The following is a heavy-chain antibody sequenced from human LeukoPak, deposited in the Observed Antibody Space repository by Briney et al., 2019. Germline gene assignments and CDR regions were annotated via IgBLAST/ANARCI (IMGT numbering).Heavy chain of an antibody. V-gene: IGHV1-2*06. Sequence: GASVKVSCKASGYTFTGYYMHWVRQAPGQGLEWMGRINPNSGGTNYAQKFQGRVTMTRDTSISTAYMELSRLRSDDTAVYYCARDSRKVAARDIAAFNYWGQGTLVTVSS. J-gene: IGHJ4*02. D-gene: IGHD6-6*01. CDR1: GYTFTGYY. CDR2: INPNSGGT. CDR3: ARDSRKVAARDIAAFNY.